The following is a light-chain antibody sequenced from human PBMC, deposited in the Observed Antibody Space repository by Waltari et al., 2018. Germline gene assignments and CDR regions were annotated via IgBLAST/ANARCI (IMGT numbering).Light chain of an antibody. J-gene: IGKJ4*01. Sequence: DIVFTQSPDILSFSRGERATLSCRASQSVGTYLAWYQQRPGQSPSLLIYDASYRATGIPARFSGSGSETDFTLTISRLQPEDFAVYYCQQRRNWPLTFGGGTRVQI. CDR2: DAS. V-gene: IGKV3-11*01. CDR1: QSVGTY. CDR3: QQRRNWPLT.